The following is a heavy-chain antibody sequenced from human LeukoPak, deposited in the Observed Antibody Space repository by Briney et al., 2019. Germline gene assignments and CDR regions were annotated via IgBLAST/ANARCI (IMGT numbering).Heavy chain of an antibody. Sequence: SENLSLNCAVSDDSFSSHYWTWIRQPPGKGLEWIGYISYIGSTNYNPSLKSRVTISIDTSKNQFSLKLTSVTAADTAVYYCARDLVTVTKGFDIWGQGTVVSVSS. J-gene: IGHJ3*02. V-gene: IGHV4-59*11. CDR2: ISYIGST. CDR1: DDSFSSHY. D-gene: IGHD4-17*01. CDR3: ARDLVTVTKGFDI.